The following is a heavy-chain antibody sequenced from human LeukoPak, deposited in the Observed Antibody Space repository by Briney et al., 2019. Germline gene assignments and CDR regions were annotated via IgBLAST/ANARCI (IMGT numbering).Heavy chain of an antibody. D-gene: IGHD1-26*01. CDR3: ARDAGWELLVADFDI. J-gene: IGHJ3*02. Sequence: PGRSLRLSCAASGFTFSSYGMHWVRQAPGKGLEWVAVISYDGSNKNYTDSVKGRFTISRDNTKNTLYLQMNSLRAEDTAVYYCARDAGWELLVADFDIWGQGTIVTVSS. V-gene: IGHV3-30*03. CDR1: GFTFSSYG. CDR2: ISYDGSNK.